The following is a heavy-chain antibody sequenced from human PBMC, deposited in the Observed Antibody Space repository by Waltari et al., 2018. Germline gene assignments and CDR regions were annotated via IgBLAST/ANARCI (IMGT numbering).Heavy chain of an antibody. CDR1: GYTFTSHT. J-gene: IGHJ4*02. CDR2: INTGNGDT. CDR3: ARDSRRGGLTYYFDY. V-gene: IGHV1-3*04. D-gene: IGHD3-10*01. Sequence: QVQLVQSGAEVKRLGASVKVSCKVSGYTFTSHTWHWVRQAPGQRLEGMGWINTGNGDTRYSQKFQGRVTITRDTSARTAYMELSSLRSEDTALYYCARDSRRGGLTYYFDYWGQGTLVTVSS.